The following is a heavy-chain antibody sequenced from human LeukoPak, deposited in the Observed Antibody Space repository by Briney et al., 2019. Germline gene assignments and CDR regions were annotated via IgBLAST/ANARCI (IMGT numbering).Heavy chain of an antibody. J-gene: IGHJ3*01. Sequence: SETLSLTCTVSGGSISSSNYYWGWIRQPPGKGLEWIGSIYYSGNTYYNPSLKSRVTTSVDTSKNQFSLKLTSVTAADTAVYYCAHFKGGSFDFWGQGTMVTVSS. CDR1: GGSISSSNYY. V-gene: IGHV4-39*01. CDR3: AHFKGGSFDF. D-gene: IGHD1-26*01. CDR2: IYYSGNT.